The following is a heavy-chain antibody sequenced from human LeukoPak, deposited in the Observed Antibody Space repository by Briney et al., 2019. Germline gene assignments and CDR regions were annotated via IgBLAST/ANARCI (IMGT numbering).Heavy chain of an antibody. Sequence: GGSLRLSCAASGFTFSSYAMSWVRQAPGKGLEWVSAISGSGGSTYYADSVKGRFTISRDNAKNSLYLHMNSLRAEDTALYYCARDRGGKWELLGAFDIWGQGTMVIVSS. D-gene: IGHD1-26*01. V-gene: IGHV3-23*01. J-gene: IGHJ3*02. CDR1: GFTFSSYA. CDR3: ARDRGGKWELLGAFDI. CDR2: ISGSGGST.